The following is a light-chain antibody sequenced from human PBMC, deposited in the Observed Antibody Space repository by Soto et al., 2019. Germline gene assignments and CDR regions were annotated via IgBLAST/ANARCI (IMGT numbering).Light chain of an antibody. V-gene: IGKV1-39*01. J-gene: IGKJ2*01. CDR1: QTISTH. Sequence: DIQMTQSPSSLSASVRDRVTITCRASQTISTHLNWYQQKPVKAPKLLIYAASTLQSGVPSRFSGSGSGTDFTLTINSLQPEDFATYYCQQSLTIPYTFGQGTKLEIK. CDR2: AAS. CDR3: QQSLTIPYT.